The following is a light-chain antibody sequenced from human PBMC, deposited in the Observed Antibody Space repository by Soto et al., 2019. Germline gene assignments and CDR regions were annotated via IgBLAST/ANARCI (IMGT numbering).Light chain of an antibody. CDR2: GAS. V-gene: IGKV3-20*01. CDR1: QSVSNNY. Sequence: EIVLTQSPGTLSLSPVERATLSGRASQSVSNNYLAWYQQKPGQAPRLLIYGASNRATGIPDRFSGGGSGTDFTLTISRLEPEDFAVYYCQQFSSYPLTFGGGTKVDIK. CDR3: QQFSSYPLT. J-gene: IGKJ4*01.